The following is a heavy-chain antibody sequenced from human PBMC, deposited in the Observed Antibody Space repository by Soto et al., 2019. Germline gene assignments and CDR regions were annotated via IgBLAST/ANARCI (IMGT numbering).Heavy chain of an antibody. D-gene: IGHD5-12*01. CDR1: GFSFSNFA. V-gene: IGHV3-23*01. J-gene: IGHJ4*02. CDR3: AKESRTGYGRLDS. Sequence: EVQLMESGGGLVQPGGSLRLSCAASGFSFSNFAMAWVRQAPGKGLEWVSGISGSGAGTYYADSVKGRFTISRDNSKNVLFLQVSSLRADDTAMYYCAKESRTGYGRLDSWGRGILVTVSS. CDR2: ISGSGAGT.